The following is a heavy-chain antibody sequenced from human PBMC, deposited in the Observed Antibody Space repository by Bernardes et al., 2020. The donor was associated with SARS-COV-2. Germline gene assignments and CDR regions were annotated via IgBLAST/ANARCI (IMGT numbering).Heavy chain of an antibody. CDR2: ISSGYSTI. CDR1: GFTFSTYN. J-gene: IGHJ4*02. Sequence: GSLRLSCAASGFTFSTYNMNWVRQAPGKGLEWVSYISSGYSTIYYADSVKGRFTISRDNAKNSLYLQMNSLRDEDTAVYYCARGSDRLDYWGQGTLVTVSS. CDR3: ARGSDRLDY. V-gene: IGHV3-48*02. D-gene: IGHD2-21*02.